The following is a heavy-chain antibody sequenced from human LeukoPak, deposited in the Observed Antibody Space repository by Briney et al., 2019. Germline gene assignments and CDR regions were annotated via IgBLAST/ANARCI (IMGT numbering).Heavy chain of an antibody. CDR2: ISSSGSTI. CDR1: GFTFSDYY. D-gene: IGHD5-12*01. CDR3: ARARYSGYDTTLYYFDY. Sequence: GGSLRLSCAASGFTFSDYYMSWIRQAPGKGLEWVSYISSSGSTIYYADSVKGRFTISRDNAKNSLYLQMNSLRAEDTAVYYCARARYSGYDTTLYYFDYWGQGTLVTVSS. V-gene: IGHV3-11*01. J-gene: IGHJ4*02.